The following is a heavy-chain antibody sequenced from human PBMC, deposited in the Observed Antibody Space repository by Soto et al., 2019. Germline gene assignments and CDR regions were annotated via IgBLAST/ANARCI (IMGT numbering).Heavy chain of an antibody. V-gene: IGHV1-69*01. D-gene: IGHD2-15*01. CDR1: GGTFSSYA. Sequence: QVQLVQSGAEVKKPGSSVKVSCKASGGTFSSYAISWVRQAPGQGLEWMGGIIPIFGTANYAQKFQGRVTITADESTSTAYMELSSLRSEDTAVYYCASWYCSGGSCFARYYYYGMDVWGQGTTVTVPS. CDR2: IIPIFGTA. CDR3: ASWYCSGGSCFARYYYYGMDV. J-gene: IGHJ6*02.